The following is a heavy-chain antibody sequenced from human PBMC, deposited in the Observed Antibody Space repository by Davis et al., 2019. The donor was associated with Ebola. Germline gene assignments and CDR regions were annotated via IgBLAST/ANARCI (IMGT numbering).Heavy chain of an antibody. V-gene: IGHV4-59*12. CDR1: GGSISSYY. Sequence: PSETLSLTCTVSGGSISSYYWSWIRQTPGKGLEWIGYIYYRGSTYYNPSLKSRVTISVDTSKNQFSLKLSSVTAADTAVYYCARGNSSSWSVRYYYGMDVWGQGTTVTVSS. CDR3: ARGNSSSWSVRYYYGMDV. D-gene: IGHD6-13*01. J-gene: IGHJ6*02. CDR2: IYYRGST.